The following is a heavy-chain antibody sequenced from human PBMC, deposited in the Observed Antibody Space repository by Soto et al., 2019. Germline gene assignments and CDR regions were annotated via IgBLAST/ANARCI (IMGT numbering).Heavy chain of an antibody. CDR2: IYSGGST. CDR1: GFTFSSNY. D-gene: IGHD1-1*01. CDR3: ARGGDGYNWYYFDY. Sequence: EVQLVESGGGLVQPGGSLRLSCAASGFTFSSNYMSWVRQAPGKGLEWVSVIYSGGSTYYEDTVKGSFTISRDNAKNKLYLQMNSLRAEETDVYYCARGGDGYNWYYFDYWGQGTLVTVSS. J-gene: IGHJ4*02. V-gene: IGHV3-66*01.